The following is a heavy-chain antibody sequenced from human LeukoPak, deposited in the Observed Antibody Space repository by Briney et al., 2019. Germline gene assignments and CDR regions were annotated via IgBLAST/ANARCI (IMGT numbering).Heavy chain of an antibody. D-gene: IGHD6-19*01. CDR3: AKDPPQWLVRPTRRGDGY. CDR1: GFTFSSYA. V-gene: IGHV3-23*01. J-gene: IGHJ4*02. Sequence: GGSLRLSCAASGFTFSSYAMSWVRQAPGKGLEWVSAICGSGGSTYYADSVKGRFTISRDNSKNTLYLQMNSLRAEDTAVYYCAKDPPQWLVRPTRRGDGYWGQGTLVTVSS. CDR2: ICGSGGST.